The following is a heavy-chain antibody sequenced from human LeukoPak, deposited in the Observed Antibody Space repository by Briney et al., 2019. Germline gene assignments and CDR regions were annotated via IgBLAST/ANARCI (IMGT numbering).Heavy chain of an antibody. CDR2: RDPEYGET. Sequence: ASVKVSCKASGYTFTAYYMHWVRQAPGKGLEWMGGRDPEYGETIYAQDFQGRITMTQDTSTDTAFLELNRLTSEDTALYYCASATIIWGSYRSWLDPWGQGSLVTVSS. CDR1: GYTFTAYY. CDR3: ASATIIWGSYRSWLDP. J-gene: IGHJ5*02. V-gene: IGHV1-24*01. D-gene: IGHD3-16*02.